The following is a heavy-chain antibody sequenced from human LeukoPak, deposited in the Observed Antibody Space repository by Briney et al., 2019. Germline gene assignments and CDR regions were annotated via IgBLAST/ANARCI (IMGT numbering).Heavy chain of an antibody. J-gene: IGHJ3*02. CDR2: ISSSSRI. V-gene: IGHV3-48*02. Sequence: GGSLRLSCAASGFTFSSHTMNWVRQAPGKGLEWVSYISSSSRIYYADSVKSRFTISRDNAKNSLYLQMNSLRDEDTAVYYCARGLIYCGGDCYRAFDIWGQGTMVTVSS. CDR1: GFTFSSHT. CDR3: ARGLIYCGGDCYRAFDI. D-gene: IGHD2-21*02.